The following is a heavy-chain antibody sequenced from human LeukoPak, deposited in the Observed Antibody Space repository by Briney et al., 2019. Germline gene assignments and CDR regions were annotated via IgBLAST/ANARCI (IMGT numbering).Heavy chain of an antibody. CDR2: IYYSGST. D-gene: IGHD3-3*01. Sequence: SETLSLTCTVSGGSISSSSYYWGWIRQPPGKGLEWIGSIYYSGSTYYNPSLKSRVTISVDTSKNQFSLKLSSVTAADTAVYYCATTYYDFWSGTRYFDYWGQGTLVTVSS. J-gene: IGHJ4*02. CDR3: ATTYYDFWSGTRYFDY. CDR1: GGSISSSSYY. V-gene: IGHV4-39*07.